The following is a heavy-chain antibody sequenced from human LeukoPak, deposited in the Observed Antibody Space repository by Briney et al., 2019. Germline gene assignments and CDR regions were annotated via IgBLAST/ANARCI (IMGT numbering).Heavy chain of an antibody. CDR3: ARERQDTVIHSGAFDI. CDR1: GFTFSNYF. V-gene: IGHV3-30*04. Sequence: TGGSLRLSCAASGFTFSNYFMHWVRQAPGKGLEWVADIASDGSHTFYVESVKGRFTIFRDNSKNTLYLQMNSLRAEDTAVYFCARERQDTVIHSGAFDIWGQGTMVTVSS. CDR2: IASDGSHT. J-gene: IGHJ3*02. D-gene: IGHD2-21*02.